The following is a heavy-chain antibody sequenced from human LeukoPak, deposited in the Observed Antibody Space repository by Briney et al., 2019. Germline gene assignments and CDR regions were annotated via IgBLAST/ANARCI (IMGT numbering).Heavy chain of an antibody. J-gene: IGHJ4*02. CDR1: GGSISSSSYY. V-gene: IGHV4-39*01. CDR2: TYYSGST. CDR3: ARHGYCTNGVCYFIDY. Sequence: SETLSPTCTVSGGSISSSSYYWGWIRQPPGKGLEWIGSTYYSGSTYYNPSLKSRVTISVDTSKNQFSLKLSSVTAADTAVYYCARHGYCTNGVCYFIDYWGQGTLVTVSS. D-gene: IGHD2-8*01.